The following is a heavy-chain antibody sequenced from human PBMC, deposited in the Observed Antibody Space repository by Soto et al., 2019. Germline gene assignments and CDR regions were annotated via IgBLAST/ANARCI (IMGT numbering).Heavy chain of an antibody. D-gene: IGHD5-18*01. V-gene: IGHV3-23*01. CDR3: AKEGGYSFGPGNYYGMDV. CDR1: GFTFSNFA. CDR2: IIDSGGST. Sequence: PGGSLRLSCAASGFTFSNFAMSWVRQAPGKGLEWVSGIIDSGGSTYYADSVKGRFTISRDKSKTTLYLQMNSLRAEDTAIYYCAKEGGYSFGPGNYYGMDVWGQGTTVTVSS. J-gene: IGHJ6*02.